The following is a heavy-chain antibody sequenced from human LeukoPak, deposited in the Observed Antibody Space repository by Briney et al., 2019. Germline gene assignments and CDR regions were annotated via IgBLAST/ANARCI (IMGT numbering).Heavy chain of an antibody. CDR3: ARDSITIFGVVIISLDY. Sequence: ASVKVSCKASGYTFTSYGISWVRQAPGQGLEWMGWISAYNGNTNYAQKLQGRVTMTTDTSTSTAYMELRSLRSDDTAVYYCARDSITIFGVVIISLDYWGQGTLVTVSS. CDR2: ISAYNGNT. V-gene: IGHV1-18*01. D-gene: IGHD3-3*01. CDR1: GYTFTSYG. J-gene: IGHJ4*02.